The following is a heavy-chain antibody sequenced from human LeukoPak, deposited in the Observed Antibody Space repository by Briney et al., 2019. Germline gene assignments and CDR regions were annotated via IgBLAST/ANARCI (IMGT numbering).Heavy chain of an antibody. Sequence: GGSLRLSRAVAGFTFSSYWMSWVRQAPGKGLEWVAHIKQDGSEKYYVDSVKGRFTISRDNAKSSLYLQMNSLRAEDTAVYYCASGSSARSGTYFWGQGTLVTVSS. D-gene: IGHD6-6*01. CDR1: GFTFSSYW. J-gene: IGHJ4*02. CDR2: IKQDGSEK. V-gene: IGHV3-7*01. CDR3: ASGSSARSGTYF.